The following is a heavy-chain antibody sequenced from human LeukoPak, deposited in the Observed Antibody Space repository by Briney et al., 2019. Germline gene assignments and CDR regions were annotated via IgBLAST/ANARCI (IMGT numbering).Heavy chain of an antibody. V-gene: IGHV4-38-2*02. J-gene: IGHJ4*02. D-gene: IGHD3-3*01. CDR3: ARGVGPYLEWLLYFDY. CDR2: IYHSGST. Sequence: KPSETLSLTCTVSNYSISSGYYWGWVRQPPRKGPEWIGRIYHSGSTNYNPSLKSRVTISVDTSKNQFSLKLSSVTAADTAVYYCARGVGPYLEWLLYFDYWGQGTLVTVSS. CDR1: NYSISSGYY.